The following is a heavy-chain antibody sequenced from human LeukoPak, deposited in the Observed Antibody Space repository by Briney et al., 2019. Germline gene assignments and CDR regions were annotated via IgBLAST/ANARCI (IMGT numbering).Heavy chain of an antibody. D-gene: IGHD2-2*01. V-gene: IGHV1-69*05. CDR1: GGTFSSYT. J-gene: IGHJ4*02. CDR3: ARERVVPAARRGFDY. Sequence: SVKVSCKASGGTFSSYTISWVRQAPGQGLEWMGGIIPIFGTANYAQKFQGRVTITTDESTSTAYMELSSLRSEDTAVYYCARERVVPAARRGFDYWGQGTLVTVSS. CDR2: IIPIFGTA.